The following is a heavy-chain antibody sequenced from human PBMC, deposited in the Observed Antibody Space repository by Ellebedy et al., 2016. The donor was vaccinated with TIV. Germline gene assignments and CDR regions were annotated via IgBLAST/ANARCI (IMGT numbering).Heavy chain of an antibody. CDR1: GGSISSYY. V-gene: IGHV4-59*08. CDR2: ISYSGST. Sequence: GSLRLSXTVSGGSISSYYWSWIRQPPGKGLEWIGYISYSGSTNYNPSLKSRVTISVDTSKNQFSLKLSSVTAADTAVYYCARRSGMDVWGQGTTVTVSS. CDR3: ARRSGMDV. J-gene: IGHJ6*02.